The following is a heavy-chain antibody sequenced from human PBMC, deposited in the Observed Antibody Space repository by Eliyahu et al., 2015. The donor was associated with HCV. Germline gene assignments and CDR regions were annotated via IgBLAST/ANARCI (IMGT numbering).Heavy chain of an antibody. D-gene: IGHD3-16*01. J-gene: IGHJ6*03. CDR1: GGSFSGYY. Sequence: QVQLQQWGAGLLKPSETLSLTCAVYGGSFSGYYWSWIRQPPGKGLEWIGEINHSGSTNYNPSLKSRVTISVDTSKNQFSLKLSSVTAADTAVYYCARLGVSPVSGASRITKRGYYYMDVWGKGTTVTVSS. V-gene: IGHV4-34*01. CDR3: ARLGVSPVSGASRITKRGYYYMDV. CDR2: INHSGST.